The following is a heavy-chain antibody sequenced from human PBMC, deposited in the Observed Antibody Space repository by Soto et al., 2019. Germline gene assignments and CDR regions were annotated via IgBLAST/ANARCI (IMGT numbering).Heavy chain of an antibody. CDR3: ARGGIFDSSGYYYFSAFDI. CDR2: INAGNGNT. D-gene: IGHD3-22*01. Sequence: EASVKVSCKASGYTFTSYAMHWVRQAPGQRLEWMGWINAGNGNTKYSQKFQGRVTITRDTSANTAYMELSSLRSEDTAVYYCARGGIFDSSGYYYFSAFDIWGQGTMVTVSS. V-gene: IGHV1-3*01. J-gene: IGHJ3*02. CDR1: GYTFTSYA.